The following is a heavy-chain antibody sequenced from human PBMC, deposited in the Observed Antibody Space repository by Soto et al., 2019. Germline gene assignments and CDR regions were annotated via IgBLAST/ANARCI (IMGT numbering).Heavy chain of an antibody. J-gene: IGHJ4*02. CDR3: ATVIPATRYFAY. CDR2: IYATGTT. CDR1: GASISGFY. D-gene: IGHD2-15*01. Sequence: SETLSLTCTVSGASISGFYWSWIRKSAGKGLEWIGRIYATGTTDYNPSLKSRVMMSVDTSKKQFSLKLRSVTAADTAVYYCATVIPATRYFAYWGQGILVTVSS. V-gene: IGHV4-4*07.